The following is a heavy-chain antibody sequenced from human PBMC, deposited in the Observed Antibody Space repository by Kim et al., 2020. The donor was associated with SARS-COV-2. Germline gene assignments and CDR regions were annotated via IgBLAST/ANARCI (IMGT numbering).Heavy chain of an antibody. Sequence: GGSLRLSCAASGFTFSSYGMHWVRQAPGKGLEWVAVISYDGSNKYYADSVKGRFTISRDNSKNTLYLQMNSLRAEDTAVYYCAKERTVVVAATNDAFDI. CDR2: ISYDGSNK. J-gene: IGHJ3*02. CDR1: GFTFSSYG. V-gene: IGHV3-30*18. D-gene: IGHD2-15*01. CDR3: AKERTVVVAATNDAFDI.